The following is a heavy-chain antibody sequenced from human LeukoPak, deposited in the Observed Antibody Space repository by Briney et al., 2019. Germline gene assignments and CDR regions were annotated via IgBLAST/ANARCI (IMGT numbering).Heavy chain of an antibody. Sequence: PSETLSLTCTGSGGSISSYYWSWIRQPPGKGMKWIGYIYYSGSTNYNPSLKSRVTISVDTSKNQFSLKLSSVTAADTAVYYCARGWHYYDSSGYYYSGGFGFDPWGQGTLVTVSS. V-gene: IGHV4-59*01. J-gene: IGHJ5*02. CDR3: ARGWHYYDSSGYYYSGGFGFDP. D-gene: IGHD3-22*01. CDR2: IYYSGST. CDR1: GGSISSYY.